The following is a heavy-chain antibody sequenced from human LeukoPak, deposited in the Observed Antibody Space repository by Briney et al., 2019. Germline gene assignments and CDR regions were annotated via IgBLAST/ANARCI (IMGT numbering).Heavy chain of an antibody. J-gene: IGHJ4*02. V-gene: IGHV3-7*03. CDR1: GFTFSSYW. CDR2: INQDGSQK. CDR3: AREVVESLSSGYYPRY. D-gene: IGHD3-22*01. Sequence: GGSLRLSCAASGFTFSSYWMHWVRQAPGKGLEWVAHINQDGSQKYYVDSVKGRFTISRDNAKNSLYLQMNSLRAEDTAVYYCAREVVESLSSGYYPRYWGQGTLVTVSS.